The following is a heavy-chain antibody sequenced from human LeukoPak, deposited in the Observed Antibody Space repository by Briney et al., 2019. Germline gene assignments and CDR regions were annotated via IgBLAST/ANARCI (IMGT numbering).Heavy chain of an antibody. CDR2: IYYSGST. CDR3: ARGPKVFGNPYYFDY. J-gene: IGHJ4*02. Sequence: SETLTLTCTVSGGSISSYYWSWIRQPPGKGLEWIGYIYYSGSTNYNPSLKSRVTISVDTSKNQSSLKLSSVTAADTAVYYCARGPKVFGNPYYFDYWGEGGLVTVSS. D-gene: IGHD4-23*01. CDR1: GGSISSYY. V-gene: IGHV4-59*01.